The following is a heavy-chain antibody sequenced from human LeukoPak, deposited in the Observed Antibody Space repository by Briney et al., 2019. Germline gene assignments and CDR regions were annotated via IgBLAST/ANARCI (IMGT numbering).Heavy chain of an antibody. J-gene: IGHJ4*02. CDR3: AKSRSGSANWALRIFDN. CDR1: GFAFGSEA. CDR2: ISPGGGTT. D-gene: IGHD1-1*01. Sequence: GGSLGLSCAVSGFAFGSEAMSWVRQSPARGLEWVASISPGGGTTYYADYVKGRFTISRDNSNNSLFVQMNSLRAEDTAVYFCAKSRSGSANWALRIFDNWGQGTLVTVSS. V-gene: IGHV3-23*01.